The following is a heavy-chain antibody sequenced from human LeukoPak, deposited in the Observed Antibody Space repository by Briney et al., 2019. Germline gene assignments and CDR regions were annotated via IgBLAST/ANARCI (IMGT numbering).Heavy chain of an antibody. CDR3: AKESWFGEPSLDH. CDR1: GFTFSNYA. D-gene: IGHD3-10*01. CDR2: INARATSP. V-gene: IGHV3-23*01. Sequence: GGSLRLSCAASGFTFSNYAMSWVRQAPGKGLEWLASINARATSPYYADSVKGRFAISRDNSENTLHLQMTILRADDTAVYYCAKESWFGEPSLDHWGQGALVTVSA. J-gene: IGHJ4*02.